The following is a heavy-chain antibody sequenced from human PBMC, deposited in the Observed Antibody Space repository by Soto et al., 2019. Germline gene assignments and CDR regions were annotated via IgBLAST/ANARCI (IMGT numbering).Heavy chain of an antibody. CDR1: GYTFFKYF. J-gene: IGHJ2*01. Sequence: AAVKVSCKESGYTFFKYFIHWVRQAPGQGLEWIGIINPSRGSATYGPIFQGRVSLTTDMPTSTVYMELSSLRSEDTAIYYCSRPFILNTIDLWR. V-gene: IGHV1-46*01. D-gene: IGHD3-10*01. CDR3: SRPFILNTIDL. CDR2: INPSRGSA.